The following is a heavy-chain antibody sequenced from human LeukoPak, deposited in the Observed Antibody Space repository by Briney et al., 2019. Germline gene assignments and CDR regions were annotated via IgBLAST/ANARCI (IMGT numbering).Heavy chain of an antibody. CDR1: GFTFSDYY. D-gene: IGHD3-22*01. CDR3: AKTWGYDSSGYRMDV. J-gene: IGHJ6*02. V-gene: IGHV3-11*01. CDR2: ISSSGSTI. Sequence: GGSLRLSCAASGFTFSDYYMSWIRQAPGKGLEWVSYISSSGSTIYYADSVKGRFTISRDNAKNSLYLQMNSLRAEDTAVYYCAKTWGYDSSGYRMDVWGQGTTVTVSS.